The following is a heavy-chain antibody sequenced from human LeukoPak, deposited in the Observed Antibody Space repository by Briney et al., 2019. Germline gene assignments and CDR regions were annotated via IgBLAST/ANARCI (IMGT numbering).Heavy chain of an antibody. D-gene: IGHD7-27*01. CDR2: ISGSGGST. Sequence: GGSLRLSCAASGFAFSSYAMSWVRQAPGKGLVWVSTISGSGGSTYYADSVKGRFTISRDNSKNTLYLQMNSLRAEDTAVYYCAKDLTGSQGGRYFDYWGQGTLVTVSS. CDR1: GFAFSSYA. J-gene: IGHJ4*02. V-gene: IGHV3-23*01. CDR3: AKDLTGSQGGRYFDY.